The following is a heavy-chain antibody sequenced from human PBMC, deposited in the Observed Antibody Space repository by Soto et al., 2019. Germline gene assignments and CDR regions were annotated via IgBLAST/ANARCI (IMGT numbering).Heavy chain of an antibody. CDR2: INSDGSST. CDR3: AKDVSAHPGYVPASHQAGSAP. D-gene: IGHD2-2*01. V-gene: IGHV3-74*01. CDR1: GFTFSSYW. Sequence: PGGSLRLSCAASGFTFSSYWMHWVRQAPGKGLVWVSRINSDGSSTSYADSVKGRFTISRDNAKNTLYLQMNSLRAEDTAVYYCAKDVSAHPGYVPASHQAGSAPWGKGTLVTVSS. J-gene: IGHJ5*02.